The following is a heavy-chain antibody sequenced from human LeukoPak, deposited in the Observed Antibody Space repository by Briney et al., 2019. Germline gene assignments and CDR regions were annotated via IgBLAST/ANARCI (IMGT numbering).Heavy chain of an antibody. D-gene: IGHD3-22*01. Sequence: GGSLRLSCAASGFTFSSYWMSWVRQAPGKGLEWVANIKQDGSEKYYVDSVKGRFIISRDNAKNSLYLQMNSLRAEDTAVYYCARDLALMYYDSSGYLPGWGQGTLVTVSS. CDR3: ARDLALMYYDSSGYLPG. J-gene: IGHJ4*02. CDR2: IKQDGSEK. V-gene: IGHV3-7*01. CDR1: GFTFSSYW.